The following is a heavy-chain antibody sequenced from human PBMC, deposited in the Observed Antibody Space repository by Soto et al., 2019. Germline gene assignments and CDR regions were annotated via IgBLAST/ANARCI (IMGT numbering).Heavy chain of an antibody. CDR1: GVTFRSYA. D-gene: IGHD5-12*01. J-gene: IGHJ4*02. V-gene: IGHV3-23*01. CDR3: AKDRGGYGNYYFDY. CDR2: ISGSGGST. Sequence: PGGSLRLSCAASGVTFRSYAMSWVRQAPGKGLEWVSAISGSGGSTYYADSVKGRFTISRDNSKNTLYLQMNSLRAEDTAVYYCAKDRGGYGNYYFDYWGQGTLVTVSS.